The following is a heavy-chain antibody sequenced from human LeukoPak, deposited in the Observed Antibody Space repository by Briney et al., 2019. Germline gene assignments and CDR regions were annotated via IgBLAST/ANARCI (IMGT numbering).Heavy chain of an antibody. CDR3: AKDMNSYGSGSSYNPWGPFDS. CDR2: IAWNSGNT. Sequence: GRSLRLSCAASGFTFDNYAMHWVRQAPGKGLEWVSGIAWNSGNTGFADSVKGRFTISRDNAEYSLYLQMNSLTPEDTGFYFCAKDMNSYGSGSSYNPWGPFDSWGQGTLVTVSS. J-gene: IGHJ4*02. CDR1: GFTFDNYA. D-gene: IGHD3-10*01. V-gene: IGHV3-9*01.